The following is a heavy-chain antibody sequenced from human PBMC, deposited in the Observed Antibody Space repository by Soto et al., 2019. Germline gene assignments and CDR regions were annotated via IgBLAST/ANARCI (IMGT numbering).Heavy chain of an antibody. Sequence: ASETLSLTCTVSGDSISSSSYYWGWIRQPPAKGLEWIGNIYYSGSTYYNPSLKSRVTISVDTSKTQFSLRLSSVTAADTAVYYCARTMYSSGWYSDAFDYWGQGTLVTVSS. CDR1: GDSISSSSYY. CDR2: IYYSGST. D-gene: IGHD6-19*01. J-gene: IGHJ4*02. V-gene: IGHV4-39*01. CDR3: ARTMYSSGWYSDAFDY.